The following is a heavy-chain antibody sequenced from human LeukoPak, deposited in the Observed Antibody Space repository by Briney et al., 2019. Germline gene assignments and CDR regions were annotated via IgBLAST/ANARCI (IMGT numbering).Heavy chain of an antibody. CDR1: GYTFTNYG. D-gene: IGHD4-17*01. CDR3: ARRGGKNYGDYLLYYYYMDV. V-gene: IGHV1-18*01. J-gene: IGHJ6*03. CDR2: ISAYNGDT. Sequence: ASVTVSFKASGYTFTNYGISWVRQAPGQGLEWMGWISAYNGDTHYAQKFQGRVTMTTDTSTSTAYMELRSLRSDDTAMYYCARRGGKNYGDYLLYYYYMDVWGKGTTVTVSS.